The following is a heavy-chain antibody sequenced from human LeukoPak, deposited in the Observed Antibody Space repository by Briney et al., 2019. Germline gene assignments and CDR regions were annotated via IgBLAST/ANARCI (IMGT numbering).Heavy chain of an antibody. CDR2: IYYSGST. J-gene: IGHJ4*02. CDR1: GGSISSHY. Sequence: PSETLSLTCTVSGGSISSHYWSWIRQPPGKGLEWIGYIYYSGSTNYNPSLKSRVTISVDTSKNQFSLKLSSVTAADTAVYYCARGSSWYLYYFDYWGQGTLVTVSS. CDR3: ARGSSWYLYYFDY. V-gene: IGHV4-59*11. D-gene: IGHD6-13*01.